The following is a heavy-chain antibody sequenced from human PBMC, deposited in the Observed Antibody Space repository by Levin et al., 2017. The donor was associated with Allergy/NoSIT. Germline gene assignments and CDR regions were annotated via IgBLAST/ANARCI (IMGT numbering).Heavy chain of an antibody. Sequence: GESLKISCAASGFTFSSYAMSWVRQAPGKGLEWVSAISGSGGSTYYADSVKGRFTISRDNSKNTLYLQMNSLRAEDTAVYYCAKSAGGYDFWSGYYIGYWGQGTLVTVSS. D-gene: IGHD3-3*01. CDR3: AKSAGGYDFWSGYYIGY. J-gene: IGHJ4*02. CDR1: GFTFSSYA. CDR2: ISGSGGST. V-gene: IGHV3-23*01.